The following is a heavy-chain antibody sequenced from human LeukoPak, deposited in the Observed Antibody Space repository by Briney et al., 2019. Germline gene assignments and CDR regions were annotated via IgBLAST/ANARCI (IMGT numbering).Heavy chain of an antibody. CDR2: IFYSGIT. CDR1: GGSISSSVYY. CDR3: ARIIVVTSTDYFDS. J-gene: IGHJ4*02. V-gene: IGHV4-39*01. D-gene: IGHD2/OR15-2a*01. Sequence: SETLSLTCTVSGGSISSSVYYWGWIRQPPGKGLEWIGSIFYSGITYYNPSLQSRVTISVDTSKSQFSLYLSSVTAADTALYYCARIIVVTSTDYFDSWGQGTLVTVSS.